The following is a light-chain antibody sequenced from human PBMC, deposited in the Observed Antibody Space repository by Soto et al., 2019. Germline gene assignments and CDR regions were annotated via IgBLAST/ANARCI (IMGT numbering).Light chain of an antibody. CDR1: QSISSTY. J-gene: IGKJ1*01. CDR3: HQYGSSPT. CDR2: GAS. Sequence: EIVLTQSPGTLSLSPGERATLSCRASQSISSTYLAWYQQKPGQAPRLLIYGASSRAVGIPDRFSGSGSGTDFILTISRLEPEDSAVYYCHQYGSSPTFGPGTKVDIK. V-gene: IGKV3-20*01.